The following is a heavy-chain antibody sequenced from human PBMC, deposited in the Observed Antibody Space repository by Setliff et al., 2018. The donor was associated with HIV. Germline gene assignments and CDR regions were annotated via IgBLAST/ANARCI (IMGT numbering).Heavy chain of an antibody. V-gene: IGHV4-34*01. D-gene: IGHD5-12*01. Sequence: SETLSLPCAVYGGSFSGYYWSWIRQPPGKGLEWIGEINHSGSTNYNPSLKSRVTISVDTSKSQFSLRLSSVTAADTAVYYCARRRDGYNSAPWRNDYWGQGTLVTVSS. CDR3: ARRRDGYNSAPWRNDY. J-gene: IGHJ4*02. CDR2: INHSGST. CDR1: GGSFSGYY.